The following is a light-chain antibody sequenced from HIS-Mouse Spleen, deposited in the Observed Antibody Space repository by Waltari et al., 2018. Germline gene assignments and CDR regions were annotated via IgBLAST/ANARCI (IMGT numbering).Light chain of an antibody. V-gene: IGLV1-40*01. CDR3: QSYDSSLSGGV. J-gene: IGLJ3*02. CDR2: GTG. Sequence: QSVLTQPPSVSGAPGQRVTISCTGSSSNIGAGYDVHWYQQLPGTAPKLLIYGTGNRPSGVPDRFSGSKSGTSASLAITGLHAEDEADYYCQSYDSSLSGGVFGGVTKLTVL. CDR1: SSNIGAGYD.